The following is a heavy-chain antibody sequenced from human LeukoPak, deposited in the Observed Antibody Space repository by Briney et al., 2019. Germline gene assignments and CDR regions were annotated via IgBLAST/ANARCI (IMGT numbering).Heavy chain of an antibody. V-gene: IGHV4-39*01. Sequence: PSETLSLTCSVSGVSISSSSFYWGWIRQPPGKGLEWIGNIYYSGSTYYNPSLKSRVTISEDTSKTQFSLKLSSVTAADTAVYYCARQGSETYEYWGQGTLVTVSS. CDR1: GVSISSSSFY. D-gene: IGHD2-15*01. CDR3: ARQGSETYEY. CDR2: IYYSGST. J-gene: IGHJ4*02.